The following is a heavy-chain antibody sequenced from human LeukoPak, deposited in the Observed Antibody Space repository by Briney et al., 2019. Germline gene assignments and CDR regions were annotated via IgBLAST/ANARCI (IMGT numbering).Heavy chain of an antibody. CDR3: ARACGNYYCGMDV. CDR2: ISSSGSTI. CDR1: GFTFSDYY. V-gene: IGHV3-11*01. J-gene: IGHJ6*02. Sequence: GRSLRLSCAASGFTFSDYYMRLIRKAHGKELXXXSYISSSGSTIYYADSVKGRFTISRDNAKNSLYLQMNRLRAEDTAVYYCARACGNYYCGMDVWGQGTTVTVSS.